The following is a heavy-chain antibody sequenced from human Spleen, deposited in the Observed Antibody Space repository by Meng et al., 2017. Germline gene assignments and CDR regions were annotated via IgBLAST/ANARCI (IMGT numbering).Heavy chain of an antibody. CDR1: GYNFIGYW. Sequence: ASVKVSCKASGYNFIGYWVYWVRQAPGQGLEWIGWINPNGGGTNYAHKFLGRVTMTGDTSISTAYMELSGLRSDDTAMYYCAGDEDISAAGKLFGDYWGQGTLVTVSS. V-gene: IGHV1-2*07. J-gene: IGHJ4*02. CDR2: INPNGGGT. CDR3: AGDEDISAAGKLFGDY. D-gene: IGHD6-13*01.